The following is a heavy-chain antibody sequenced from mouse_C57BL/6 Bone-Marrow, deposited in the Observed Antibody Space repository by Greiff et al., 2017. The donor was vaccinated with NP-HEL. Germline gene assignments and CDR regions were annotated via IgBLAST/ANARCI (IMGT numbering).Heavy chain of an antibody. CDR1: GFSFNTYA. V-gene: IGHV10-1*01. D-gene: IGHD1-1*01. CDR2: IRSKSNNYAT. Sequence: EVQLVESGGGLVQPKGSLKLSCAASGFSFNTYAMNWVRQAPGKGLEWVARIRSKSNNYATYYADSVKDRFTISRDDSESMLYLQMNNLKTEDTAMYYCVRYYGSSTGGNWYFDVWGTGTTVTVSS. CDR3: VRYYGSSTGGNWYFDV. J-gene: IGHJ1*03.